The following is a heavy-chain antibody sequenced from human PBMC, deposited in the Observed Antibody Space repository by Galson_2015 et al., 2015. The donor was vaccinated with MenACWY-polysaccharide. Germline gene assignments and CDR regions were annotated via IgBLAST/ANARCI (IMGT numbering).Heavy chain of an antibody. D-gene: IGHD1-14*01. CDR2: ISSGSRII. CDR3: MRARYLDV. Sequence: SLRLSCAASGFTFSDYTLNWVRQAPGKGLEWLSHISSGSRIIYYADSVRGRFTISRDNAKNSLYLQMNSLRAEDTAVYYCMRARYLDVWGQGTTVTVSS. V-gene: IGHV3-48*01. J-gene: IGHJ6*02. CDR1: GFTFSDYT.